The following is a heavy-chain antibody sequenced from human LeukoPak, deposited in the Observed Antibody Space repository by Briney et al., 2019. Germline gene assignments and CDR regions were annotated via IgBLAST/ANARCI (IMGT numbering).Heavy chain of an antibody. CDR3: AKDIDRGSRYGDYLDY. V-gene: IGHV3-43D*03. CDR1: GFTFDDYA. J-gene: IGHJ4*02. Sequence: GGSLRLSCAASGFTFDDYAMHWVRQAPGKGLEWVSLISWDGGSTYYADSVKGRFTISRDNSKNSLYLQMNSLRAEDTALYYCAKDIDRGSRYGDYLDYWGQGTLVTVSS. D-gene: IGHD4-17*01. CDR2: ISWDGGST.